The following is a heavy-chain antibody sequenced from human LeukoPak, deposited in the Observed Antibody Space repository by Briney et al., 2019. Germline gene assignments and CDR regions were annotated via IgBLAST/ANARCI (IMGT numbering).Heavy chain of an antibody. CDR1: GFTFSSYG. D-gene: IGHD6-13*01. J-gene: IGHJ6*03. V-gene: IGHV3-33*06. CDR2: IWHDGSNK. CDR3: AKVSGYRSSWYRDYYYMDV. Sequence: PGGSLRLSCAASGFTFSSYGMHWVRQAPGKGLEWVAVIWHDGSNKYYADSVKGRFTISRDNSKNTLYLQMNSLRAEDTAVYYCAKVSGYRSSWYRDYYYMDVWGKGTTVTVSS.